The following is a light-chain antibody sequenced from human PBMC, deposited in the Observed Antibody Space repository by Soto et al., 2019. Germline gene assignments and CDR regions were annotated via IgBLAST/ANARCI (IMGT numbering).Light chain of an antibody. J-gene: IGLJ2*01. CDR1: SSDIGGYIY. CDR3: STYTSSRTR. V-gene: IGLV2-14*03. Sequence: QSVLTQPASVSGSPGQSITISCTGTSSDIGGYIYVSWYQHHPGKAPKLLIYDVSNRPSGVSNRFSGSKSGNTASLTISGLQVEDEADYFCSTYTSSRTRFGGGTQLTV. CDR2: DVS.